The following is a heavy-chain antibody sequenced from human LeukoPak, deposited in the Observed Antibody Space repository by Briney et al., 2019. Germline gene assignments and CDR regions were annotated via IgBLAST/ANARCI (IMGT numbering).Heavy chain of an antibody. CDR1: GFIFSDYW. J-gene: IGHJ4*01. CDR2: IRQDGSEK. V-gene: IGHV3-7*01. Sequence: GGSLRLSCAASGFIFSDYWVNWVRQALGKGLEWVASIRQDGSEKTYVDSVKGRFTISRDNTKNSLYLQMSSLTAEDTAVYYCARDGTAAGLYFDLWGQGTLVTVSS. CDR3: ARDGTAAGLYFDL. D-gene: IGHD6-13*01.